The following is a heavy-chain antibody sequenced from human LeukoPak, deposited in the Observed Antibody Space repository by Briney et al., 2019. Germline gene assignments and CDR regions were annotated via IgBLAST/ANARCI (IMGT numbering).Heavy chain of an antibody. D-gene: IGHD1/OR15-1a*01. CDR2: ISGSGDST. CDR1: GFTFSSRA. CDR3: ARDGDKTITGTLDN. J-gene: IGHJ4*02. Sequence: GGSLRLSCAASGFTFSSRAMSWVRQVPGKGLEWVSGISGSGDSTYYADAVKGRFTISRDNSKNTMNLQMDNLGVEDTAVYFCARDGDKTITGTLDNWGPGTLVTVSS. V-gene: IGHV3-23*01.